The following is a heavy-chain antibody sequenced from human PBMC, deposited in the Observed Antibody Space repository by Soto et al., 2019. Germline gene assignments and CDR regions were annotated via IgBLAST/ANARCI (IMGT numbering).Heavy chain of an antibody. D-gene: IGHD3-9*01. CDR3: ATLTKYDILTGFYPC. CDR1: GFTVNSNY. Sequence: EVQLVESGGGLVQPGGSLRLSCAASGFTVNSNYMSWVRQAPGKGLEWVSVIYSDGSTYYADSVKGRFIISRDNCNNTLYFQMNSLRAEDTAVYYCATLTKYDILTGFYPCWGQGTLVTVSS. V-gene: IGHV3-66*01. J-gene: IGHJ4*02. CDR2: IYSDGST.